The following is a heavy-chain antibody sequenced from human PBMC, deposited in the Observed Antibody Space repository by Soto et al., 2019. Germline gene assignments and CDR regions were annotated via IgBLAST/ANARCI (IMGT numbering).Heavy chain of an antibody. Sequence: GGSLRLSCAASGFTFSSYDMHWVRQATGKGLEWVSAIGTAGDTYYPGSVKGRFTISRENAKNSLYLQMNSLRAEDTAVYYCARGGRGVVVPAAIKSVHFDYWGQGTLVTVSS. J-gene: IGHJ4*02. CDR3: ARGGRGVVVPAAIKSVHFDY. V-gene: IGHV3-13*01. CDR1: GFTFSSYD. D-gene: IGHD2-2*01. CDR2: IGTAGDT.